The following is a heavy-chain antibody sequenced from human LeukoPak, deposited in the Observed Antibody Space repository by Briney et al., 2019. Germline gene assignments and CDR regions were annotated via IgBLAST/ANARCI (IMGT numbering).Heavy chain of an antibody. CDR3: ARHRTGEGGLWAFDY. Sequence: PSGTLSLTCAVSGGSISSSNWWSWVRQPPGKGLEWIGEIYHSGSTNYNPSLKSRVTISVDKSKNQFSLKLSSVTAADTAVYYCARHRTGEGGLWAFDYWGQGTLVTVSS. D-gene: IGHD7-27*01. CDR2: IYHSGST. J-gene: IGHJ4*02. V-gene: IGHV4-4*02. CDR1: GGSISSSNW.